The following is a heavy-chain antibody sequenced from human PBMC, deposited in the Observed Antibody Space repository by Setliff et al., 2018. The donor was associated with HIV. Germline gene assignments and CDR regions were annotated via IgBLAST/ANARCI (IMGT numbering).Heavy chain of an antibody. Sequence: VASVKVSCKASGGTFSNYGMSWVRQAPGQGLEWMGGVIPISGTANYAQKFQGRVTITTDESTSTAYMELSGLRSEDTAVYYCVRGVQSPPHYSYYYMDVWGEGTMVTV. CDR2: VIPISGTA. CDR1: GGTFSNYG. CDR3: VRGVQSPPHYSYYYMDV. V-gene: IGHV1-69*05. D-gene: IGHD3-3*01. J-gene: IGHJ6*03.